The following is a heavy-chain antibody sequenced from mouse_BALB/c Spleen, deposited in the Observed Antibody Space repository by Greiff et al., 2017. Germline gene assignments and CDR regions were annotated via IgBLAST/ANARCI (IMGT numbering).Heavy chain of an antibody. Sequence: EVMLVESGGGLVQPGGSRKLSCAASGFTFSSFGMHWVRQAPEKGLEWVAYISSGSSTIYYADTVKGRSTISRDNPKNTLFLQMTSLRSEDTAMYYCARRYGSSYFDYWGQGTTLTVSS. J-gene: IGHJ2*01. CDR3: ARRYGSSYFDY. CDR2: ISSGSSTI. D-gene: IGHD1-1*01. CDR1: GFTFSSFG. V-gene: IGHV5-17*02.